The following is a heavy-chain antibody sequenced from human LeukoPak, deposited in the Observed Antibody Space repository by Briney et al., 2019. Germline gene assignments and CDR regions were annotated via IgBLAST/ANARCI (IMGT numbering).Heavy chain of an antibody. CDR3: ARKGSSGYSRLDP. CDR1: GGSISSYY. CDR2: IYHSGST. J-gene: IGHJ5*02. Sequence: SETLSLTCTVSGGSISSYYWSWIRQPPGKGLEWIGYIYHSGSTNYNPSLKSRVTISVDTSKNQFSLKLSSVTAADTAVYYCARKGSSGYSRLDPWGQGTLVTVSS. V-gene: IGHV4-59*01. D-gene: IGHD3-22*01.